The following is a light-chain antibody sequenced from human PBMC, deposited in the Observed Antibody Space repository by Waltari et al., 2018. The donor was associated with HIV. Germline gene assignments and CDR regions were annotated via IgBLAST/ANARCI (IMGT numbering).Light chain of an antibody. J-gene: IGKJ4*01. Sequence: DIVMTQSPDSLPVSLGERATMNCKSSQHVCFNSNNQNYLAWYQQKPGQAPKVLMYWASTRASGVPGRFSGSGSGTDFNLTISSLQADDVAAYYCQQYYTIESTFGGGTKVEIK. CDR2: WAS. V-gene: IGKV4-1*01. CDR1: QHVCFNSNNQNY. CDR3: QQYYTIEST.